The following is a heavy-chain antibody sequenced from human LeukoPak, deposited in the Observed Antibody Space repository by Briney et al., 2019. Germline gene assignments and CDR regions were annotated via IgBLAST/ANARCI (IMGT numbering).Heavy chain of an antibody. J-gene: IGHJ4*02. CDR1: GYSFPNYW. CDR2: NYPADSDT. D-gene: IGHD5-24*01. Sequence: GESLKIPCSGSGYSFPNYWLGWVRQMPPKGLEGMGSNYPADSDTRYSPSFQGQVTISADKSISTAYLQWSILKASDTATYYCARRKGDGYNSPFDYWGQGAQVSVRS. V-gene: IGHV5-51*01. CDR3: ARRKGDGYNSPFDY.